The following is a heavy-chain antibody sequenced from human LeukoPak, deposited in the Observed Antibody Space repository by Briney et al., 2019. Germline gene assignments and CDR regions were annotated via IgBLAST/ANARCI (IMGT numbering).Heavy chain of an antibody. CDR2: IRSKANSYAT. CDR1: GFTFSGSA. CDR3: TRHHDGYYGDYYSGDY. J-gene: IGHJ4*02. D-gene: IGHD4-17*01. V-gene: IGHV3-73*01. Sequence: GGSLRLSCAASGFTFSGSAMHWVRQASGKGLEWVGRIRSKANSYATAYAASVKGRFTISRDDSKNTAYLQMNSLKTEDTAVYYCTRHHDGYYGDYYSGDYWGQGTLVTVSS.